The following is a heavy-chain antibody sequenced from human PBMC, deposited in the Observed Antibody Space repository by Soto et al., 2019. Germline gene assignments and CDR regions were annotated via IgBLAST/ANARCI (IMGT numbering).Heavy chain of an antibody. CDR2: INHSGST. CDR3: ARVRGSHDAFDI. CDR1: GGSFSGYY. V-gene: IGHV4-34*01. D-gene: IGHD3-10*01. J-gene: IGHJ3*02. Sequence: SETLSLTCAVYGGSFSGYYRSWIRQPPGKWLEWIGEINHSGSTNYNPSLKSRVTISVDTSKNQFSLKLSSVTATDTAVYYCARVRGSHDAFDIWGQGTMVTVSS.